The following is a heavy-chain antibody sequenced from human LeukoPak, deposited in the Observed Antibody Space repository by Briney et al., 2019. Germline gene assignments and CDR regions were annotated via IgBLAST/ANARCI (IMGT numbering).Heavy chain of an antibody. CDR2: ISGSGGST. D-gene: IGHD3-22*01. Sequence: GGSLRLSCAASGFTFSSYAMSWVRQAPGKGPEWVSAISGSGGSTYYADSVKGRFTISRDNSKNTLYLQMNSLRAEDTAVYYCAKGYEQDPYYYDSSGYLSWYFDLWGRGTLVTVSS. CDR3: AKGYEQDPYYYDSSGYLSWYFDL. J-gene: IGHJ2*01. V-gene: IGHV3-23*01. CDR1: GFTFSSYA.